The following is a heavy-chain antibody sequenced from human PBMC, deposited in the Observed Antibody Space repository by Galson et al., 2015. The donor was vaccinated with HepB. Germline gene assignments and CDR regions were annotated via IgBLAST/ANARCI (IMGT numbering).Heavy chain of an antibody. V-gene: IGHV4-59*01. D-gene: IGHD6-19*01. CDR2: IYYSGST. J-gene: IGHJ3*02. Sequence: ETLSLTCTVSGGSISSYYWSWIRQPPGKGLEWIGYIYYSGSTNYNPSLKSRVTISVDTSKNQFSLKLSSVTAADTAVYYCAREVSSSGWFAEGGDAFDIWGQGTMVTVSS. CDR3: AREVSSSGWFAEGGDAFDI. CDR1: GGSISSYY.